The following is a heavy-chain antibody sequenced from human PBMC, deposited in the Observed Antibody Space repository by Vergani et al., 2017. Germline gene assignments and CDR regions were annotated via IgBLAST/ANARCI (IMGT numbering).Heavy chain of an antibody. CDR3: ATGAQRNLTPDYYFDY. Sequence: QVQLVQSGAEVKKPGSSVKVSCKASGGTFSSYAISWVRQAPGQGLEWMGGIIPIFGTANYAQKFQGRVTITADESTSTAYMELSSLRSEDTAVYYCATGAQRNLTPDYYFDYWGQGTLVTVSS. D-gene: IGHD1-14*01. V-gene: IGHV1-69*01. J-gene: IGHJ4*02. CDR1: GGTFSSYA. CDR2: IIPIFGTA.